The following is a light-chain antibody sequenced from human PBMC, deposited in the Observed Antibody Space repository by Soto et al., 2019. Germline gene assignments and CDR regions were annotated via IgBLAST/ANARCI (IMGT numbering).Light chain of an antibody. CDR2: LNSDGSH. J-gene: IGLJ2*01. Sequence: QSVMTQSPSASASLGASVKLTCTLSSGHSSYTIAWHQQQPEKGPRYLMTLNSDGSHRKGDGIPARFSGSSSGAERYLTISSLQSEDEADYYCQTWGSDIHVVFVGGTKLTVL. CDR1: SGHSSYT. CDR3: QTWGSDIHVV. V-gene: IGLV4-69*01.